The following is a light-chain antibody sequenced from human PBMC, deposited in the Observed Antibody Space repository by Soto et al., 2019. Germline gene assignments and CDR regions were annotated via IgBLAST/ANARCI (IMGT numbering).Light chain of an antibody. CDR1: QSISSN. Sequence: VMTQSPATLSVKPGERATLSCRLSQSISSNLAWYQQKPGQAPRLLMFRTSSRATGFPARFSGSGSGTEFNLTISSLQSEDFAVYYCQQYGSSLPITFGQGTLLEV. CDR3: QQYGSSLPIT. CDR2: RTS. J-gene: IGKJ5*01. V-gene: IGKV3-15*01.